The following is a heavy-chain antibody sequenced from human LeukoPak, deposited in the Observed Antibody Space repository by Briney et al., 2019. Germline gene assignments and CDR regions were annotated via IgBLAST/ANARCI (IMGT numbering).Heavy chain of an antibody. CDR2: IYSDNT. J-gene: IGHJ4*02. CDR1: GFTVSSNS. D-gene: IGHD6-19*01. V-gene: IGHV3-53*05. Sequence: GGSLRLSCTVSGFTVSSNSMSWVRQAPGKGLEWVSFIYSDNTHYSDSVKGRFTISRDNSKNSLYLQMNSLRAEDTALYYCAKDPGAVAAYYFDYWGQGTLVTVSS. CDR3: AKDPGAVAAYYFDY.